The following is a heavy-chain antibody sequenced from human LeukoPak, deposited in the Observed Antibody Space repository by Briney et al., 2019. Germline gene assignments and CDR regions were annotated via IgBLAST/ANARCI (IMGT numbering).Heavy chain of an antibody. D-gene: IGHD1-26*01. CDR1: GYTFTSYY. CDR3: ATDDSGSYFDY. Sequence: ASVKVSCKASGYTFTSYYMHWVRQAPGQGLEWMGIINPSGDSTSYAQKFQGRVTMTRDTSTSTLYMVLSSLRSEDTAVYYCATDDSGSYFDYWGQGTLVTVSS. V-gene: IGHV1-46*01. J-gene: IGHJ4*02. CDR2: INPSGDST.